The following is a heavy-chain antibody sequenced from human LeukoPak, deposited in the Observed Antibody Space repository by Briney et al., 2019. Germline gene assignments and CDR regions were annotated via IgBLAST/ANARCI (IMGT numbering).Heavy chain of an antibody. Sequence: SETLSLTCTVSGGSISSSSYYWGWIRQPPGKGLEWIGSIYYSGSTYYNPSLKSRVTISVDTSKNQFSLKLSSVTAADTAVYYCARGSTCSGGSCYSGLFDYWGQGTLVTVSS. CDR3: ARGSTCSGGSCYSGLFDY. D-gene: IGHD2-15*01. V-gene: IGHV4-39*07. J-gene: IGHJ4*02. CDR1: GGSISSSSYY. CDR2: IYYSGST.